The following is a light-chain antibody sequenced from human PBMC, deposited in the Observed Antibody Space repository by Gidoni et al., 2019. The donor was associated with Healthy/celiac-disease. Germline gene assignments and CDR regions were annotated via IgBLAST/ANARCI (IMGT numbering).Light chain of an antibody. Sequence: DIQPTQSLSTLSASVGDRVTITCRASQSISSWLAWYQQKPGKAPKLLIYDASSLESGVPSRFSGSGSGTEFTLTISSLQPDDFATYYCQQYNSYPWTFGQGTKLEIK. CDR1: QSISSW. CDR3: QQYNSYPWT. J-gene: IGKJ2*02. CDR2: DAS. V-gene: IGKV1-5*01.